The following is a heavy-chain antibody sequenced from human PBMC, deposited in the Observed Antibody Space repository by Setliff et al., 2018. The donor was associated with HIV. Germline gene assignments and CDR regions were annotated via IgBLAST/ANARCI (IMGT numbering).Heavy chain of an antibody. CDR2: IRQDGTDK. Sequence: PGGSLRLSCAASGFAFSSHQMSWVRQAPGKGLEWVAKIRQDGTDKYYVDSVKGRFTISRDNSKNSLYLQMNSLRAEDTAVYYCARELQWSRYSGREEEDYWGQGTLVTVSS. J-gene: IGHJ4*02. CDR1: GFAFSSHQ. V-gene: IGHV3-7*01. D-gene: IGHD1-26*01. CDR3: ARELQWSRYSGREEEDY.